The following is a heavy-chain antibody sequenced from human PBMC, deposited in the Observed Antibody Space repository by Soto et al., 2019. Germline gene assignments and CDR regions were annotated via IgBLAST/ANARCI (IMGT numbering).Heavy chain of an antibody. Sequence: EVQLLESGGGLVQPGGSLRLSCAASGFTFSTYAMSWVRQAPGKGLEWVSGISGSGGNTNYADSVKGRFTISRDNFKDTLYLQMSSLRAEDTAAYYCAKARTGTPCPFYYYMDVWGKGTTVTVSS. V-gene: IGHV3-23*01. J-gene: IGHJ6*03. CDR3: AKARTGTPCPFYYYMDV. D-gene: IGHD1-7*01. CDR2: ISGSGGNT. CDR1: GFTFSTYA.